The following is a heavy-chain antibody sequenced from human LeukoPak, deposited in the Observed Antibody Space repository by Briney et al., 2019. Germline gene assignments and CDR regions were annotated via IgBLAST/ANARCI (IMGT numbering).Heavy chain of an antibody. V-gene: IGHV1-2*02. J-gene: IGHJ4*02. CDR3: ARPNYYDSSGYYVSDY. CDR1: GYTFTGYY. Sequence: GASVKVSCKASGYTFTGYYMHWVRQAPGQGLEWMGWINPNSGGTNYAQKVQGRVTMTRDTSISTAYMELSRLRSDDTAVYYCARPNYYDSSGYYVSDYWGQGTLVAVSS. CDR2: INPNSGGT. D-gene: IGHD3-22*01.